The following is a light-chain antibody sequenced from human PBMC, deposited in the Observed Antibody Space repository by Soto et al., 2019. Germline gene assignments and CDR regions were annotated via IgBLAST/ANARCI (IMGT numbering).Light chain of an antibody. CDR1: SSDVGGYNY. J-gene: IGLJ1*01. CDR2: EVS. Sequence: QSVLTQPASLSGSPGQSITISCTGTSSDVGGYNYVSWYQQHPGKAPKLMIYEVSNRPSGVSNRLSGSKSGNTASLTISGLQAEDEADYYCSSYTSSSTLVFGTGTKVTVL. V-gene: IGLV2-14*01. CDR3: SSYTSSSTLV.